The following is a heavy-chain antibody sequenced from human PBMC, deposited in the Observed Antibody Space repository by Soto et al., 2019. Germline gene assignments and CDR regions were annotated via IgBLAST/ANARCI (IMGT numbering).Heavy chain of an antibody. Sequence: ASVKVSCKASGYTFTSYGISWVRQAPGQGLEWVGWISAYNGNTNYAQKLQGRVTMTTDTSTSTAYMELRSLRSDDTAVYYCARDRISPRYYYGMDVWGQGTTVTVSS. V-gene: IGHV1-18*04. CDR1: GYTFTSYG. CDR3: ARDRISPRYYYGMDV. D-gene: IGHD2-15*01. CDR2: ISAYNGNT. J-gene: IGHJ6*02.